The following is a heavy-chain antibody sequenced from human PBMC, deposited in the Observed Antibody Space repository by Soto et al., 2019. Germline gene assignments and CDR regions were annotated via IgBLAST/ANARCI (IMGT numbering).Heavy chain of an antibody. V-gene: IGHV3-7*05. D-gene: IGHD2-15*01. Sequence: PGGSLRLSCAASGFTFSSYWMSWVRQAPGKGLEWVANIKQDGSEKYYVDSVKGRFTISRDNAKNSLYLQMNSLRAEDTAVYYCASGQVYCSGGSCYLRFDYWGQGTLVTVSS. J-gene: IGHJ4*02. CDR3: ASGQVYCSGGSCYLRFDY. CDR1: GFTFSSYW. CDR2: IKQDGSEK.